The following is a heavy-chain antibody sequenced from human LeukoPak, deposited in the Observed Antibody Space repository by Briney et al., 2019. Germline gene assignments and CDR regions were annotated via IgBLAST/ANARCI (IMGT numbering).Heavy chain of an antibody. V-gene: IGHV3-33*01. CDR1: GFTFSSYG. J-gene: IGHJ4*02. Sequence: GGSLRLSCAASGFTFSSYGMNWVRQAPGKGLEWVAVIWYDGSNKYYADSVKGRFTISRDNSKNTLYMQMNSLRAEDTAVYYCARDRAYYYGSGINYWGQGTLVTVSS. D-gene: IGHD3-10*01. CDR2: IWYDGSNK. CDR3: ARDRAYYYGSGINY.